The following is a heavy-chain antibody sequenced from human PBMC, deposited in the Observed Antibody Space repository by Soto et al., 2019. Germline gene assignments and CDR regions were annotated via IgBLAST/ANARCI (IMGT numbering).Heavy chain of an antibody. CDR2: IRSKANSYAT. D-gene: IGHD1-1*01. J-gene: IGHJ4*02. CDR1: GFTFSGSA. Sequence: EVQLVESGGGLVQPGGSLKLSCAASGFTFSGSAMHWVRQASGKGLEWVGRIRSKANSYATAYAPSVKGRFTVSRDDSGNTTYLQLNSLKSEDTAVYYCTPEGTGFDYWGQGTLVTVSS. V-gene: IGHV3-73*02. CDR3: TPEGTGFDY.